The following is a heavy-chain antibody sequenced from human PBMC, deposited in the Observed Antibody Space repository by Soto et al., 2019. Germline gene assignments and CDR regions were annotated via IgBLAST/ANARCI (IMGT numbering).Heavy chain of an antibody. CDR2: TYYRSKWYN. Sequence: QSQTLSLTCAISGDSVSSNSAAWNWIRQSPSRGLEWLGRTYYRSKWYNDYAVSVKSRITINPDTSKNQFSLQLNSVTPEDTAVYYCARTPTFGGVIWFDPWGQGTLVTVSS. V-gene: IGHV6-1*01. CDR1: GDSVSSNSAA. D-gene: IGHD3-16*01. J-gene: IGHJ5*02. CDR3: ARTPTFGGVIWFDP.